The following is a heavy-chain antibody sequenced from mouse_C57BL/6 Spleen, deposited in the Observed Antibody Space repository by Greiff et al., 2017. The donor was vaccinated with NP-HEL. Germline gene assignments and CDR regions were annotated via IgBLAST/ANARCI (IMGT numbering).Heavy chain of an antibody. CDR1: GFTFSSYA. V-gene: IGHV5-9-1*02. CDR3: TKTTVVAHWYFDV. D-gene: IGHD1-1*01. CDR2: ISSGGDYI. J-gene: IGHJ1*03. Sequence: EVQLMESGEGLVKPGGSLKLSCAASGFTFSSYAMSWVRQTPEKRLEWVAYISSGGDYIYYADTVKGRFTISRDNARNTLYLQMSSLKSEDTAMYYCTKTTVVAHWYFDVWGTGTTVTVSS.